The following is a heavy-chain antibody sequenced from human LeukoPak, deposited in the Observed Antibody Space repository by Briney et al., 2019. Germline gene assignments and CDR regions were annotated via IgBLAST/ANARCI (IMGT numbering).Heavy chain of an antibody. J-gene: IGHJ4*02. D-gene: IGHD6-13*01. CDR1: GGSISSYY. CDR3: ARARYSSSWYFDY. V-gene: IGHV4-59*08. Sequence: PSETLSLTCTVSGGSISSYYWSWIRQPPGKGLEWIGYIYYSGSTNHNPSLKSRVTISVDTSKNQFSLKLSSVTAADTAVYYCARARYSSSWYFDYWGQGTLVTVSS. CDR2: IYYSGST.